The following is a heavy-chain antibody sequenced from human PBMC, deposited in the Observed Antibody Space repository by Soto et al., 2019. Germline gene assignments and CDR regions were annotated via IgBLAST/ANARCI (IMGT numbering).Heavy chain of an antibody. CDR2: IYSGGST. V-gene: IGHV3-53*01. J-gene: IGHJ5*02. CDR3: ARSITATWNWFDP. CDR1: GFTVSSNY. D-gene: IGHD1-7*01. Sequence: VGSLRLSCAASGFTVSSNYMSWVRRAPGKGLEWVSLIYSGGSTYYADSVKGRFTISRDNSKNTVYLQMNSLRAEDTAVYYCARSITATWNWFDPWGQGTLVTVSS.